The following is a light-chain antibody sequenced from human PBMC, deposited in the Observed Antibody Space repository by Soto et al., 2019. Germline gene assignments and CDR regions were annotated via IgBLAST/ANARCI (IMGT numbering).Light chain of an antibody. CDR1: SSNIGSNT. Sequence: QLVQTQPPSASGTPGQRVTISCSGSSSNIGSNTVNWYQQLPGTAPKLLIYSNNQRPSGVPDRFSGSKSGTSASLAISGLQSEDEADYYCAAWDDSLNGPHVVFGGGTKLTVL. V-gene: IGLV1-44*01. CDR3: AAWDDSLNGPHVV. CDR2: SNN. J-gene: IGLJ2*01.